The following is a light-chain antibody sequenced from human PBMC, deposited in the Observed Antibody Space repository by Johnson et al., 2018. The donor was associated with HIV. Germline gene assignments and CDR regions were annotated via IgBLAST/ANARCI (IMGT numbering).Light chain of an antibody. CDR1: SSTIGNNY. CDR3: GTWDSGLSAHYV. Sequence: QSVLTQPPSVSAAPGQTVTISCSGSSSTIGNNYVSWYQVLPGTAPKLLIYKNNERPSGIPDRFSDTKSGTSATPGITGLQTGDEADYYCGTWDSGLSAHYVFGTGTKVTVL. J-gene: IGLJ1*01. V-gene: IGLV1-51*02. CDR2: KNN.